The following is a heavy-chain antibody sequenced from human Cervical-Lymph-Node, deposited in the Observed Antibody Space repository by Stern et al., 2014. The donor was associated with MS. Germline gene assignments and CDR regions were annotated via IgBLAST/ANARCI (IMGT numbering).Heavy chain of an antibody. D-gene: IGHD1-26*01. CDR3: ARDRWDRVFDY. CDR2: ISGYNGKI. Sequence: QVQLVQSGAEVKKPGASVKVSCKASDYTFTSYGISWVRQAPGQGLEWMGWISGYNGKIDYAQKFQGRVTMTIDNSTTTAYMELRSLKSDDTAVYYCARDRWDRVFDYWGQGTLVTVSS. V-gene: IGHV1-18*01. J-gene: IGHJ4*02. CDR1: DYTFTSYG.